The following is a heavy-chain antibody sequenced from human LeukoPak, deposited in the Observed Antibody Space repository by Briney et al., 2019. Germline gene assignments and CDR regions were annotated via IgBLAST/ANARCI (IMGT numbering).Heavy chain of an antibody. D-gene: IGHD3/OR15-3a*01. V-gene: IGHV5-51*01. Sequence: GESLRISCKGSGYSFTSYWIGWVRQMPGKGLEWVGIMHPGNSDIRYSPSFEGQVIISADKSTTTAYLQWSSLKASDTAVYYCARIRRGFYQRTGPFDYWGQGTLVTVSS. J-gene: IGHJ4*02. CDR3: ARIRRGFYQRTGPFDY. CDR1: GYSFTSYW. CDR2: MHPGNSDI.